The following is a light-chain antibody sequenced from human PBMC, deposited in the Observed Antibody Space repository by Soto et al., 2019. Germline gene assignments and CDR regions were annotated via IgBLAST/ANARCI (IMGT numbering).Light chain of an antibody. CDR2: AAS. CDR1: QSISSY. Sequence: DIQMTQSPSSLSASVGDRVTITSRASQSISSYLNWYQQTQGKAPKLXIYAASSLQSGVPSRFSGSGAGTDFTRTISSLQPEDVATDYCQQSYSTTRTFGQGTKVDIK. J-gene: IGKJ1*01. CDR3: QQSYSTTRT. V-gene: IGKV1-39*01.